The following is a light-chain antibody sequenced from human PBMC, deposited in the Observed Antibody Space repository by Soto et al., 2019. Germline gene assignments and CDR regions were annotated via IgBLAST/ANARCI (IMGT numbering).Light chain of an antibody. CDR3: QQSYSTPIT. V-gene: IGKV1-5*01. Sequence: DIHMTQSPSPLSASVGDRVTITCRASQSISSWLAWYQQKPGKAPKLLIYDASSLESGVPSRFSGSGSGTDFTLTISSLQPEDFATYYCQQSYSTPITFGQGTRLEIK. CDR2: DAS. CDR1: QSISSW. J-gene: IGKJ5*01.